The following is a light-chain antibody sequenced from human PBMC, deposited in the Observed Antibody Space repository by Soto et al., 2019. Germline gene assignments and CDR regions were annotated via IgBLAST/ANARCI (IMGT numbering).Light chain of an antibody. CDR1: QSISSW. Sequence: DIQMTQSPSTLSASLGDRVTITCRASQSISSWLAWYQQKPGKAPKLLIYDASSLESGVPSRFSGSGSGTEFTLTITSLQPDDFATYYCQQYNSYSQLYTFGQGTKVEIK. CDR3: QQYNSYSQLYT. V-gene: IGKV1-5*01. J-gene: IGKJ2*01. CDR2: DAS.